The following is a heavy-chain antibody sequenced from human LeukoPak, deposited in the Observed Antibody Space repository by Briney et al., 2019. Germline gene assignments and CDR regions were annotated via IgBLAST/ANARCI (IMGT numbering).Heavy chain of an antibody. J-gene: IGHJ3*02. Sequence: SETLSLTCAVSGGSISSSNWWSWVRQPPGRGLEWIGEIYHSGSTNYNPSLKSRVTISVDKSKNQFSLKLSSVTAADTAVYYCARDGYGDYDPTDAFDIWGQGTMVTVSS. D-gene: IGHD4-17*01. V-gene: IGHV4-4*02. CDR2: IYHSGST. CDR1: GGSISSSNW. CDR3: ARDGYGDYDPTDAFDI.